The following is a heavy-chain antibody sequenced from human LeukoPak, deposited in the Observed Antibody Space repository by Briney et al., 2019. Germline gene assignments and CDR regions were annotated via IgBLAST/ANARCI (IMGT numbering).Heavy chain of an antibody. Sequence: WAILYLTFSVSGISTKHFYCGLGRHSGGEGVGLIRLIYSSGRTDYNHSPSSRRTMSIDTSKNQFSLTLKSVTETDTAVYYCARVKASRMICTFDQWGQGALVTVSS. V-gene: IGHV4-4*07. D-gene: IGHD2-8*01. CDR3: ARVKASRMICTFDQ. CDR1: GISTKHFY. J-gene: IGHJ4*02. CDR2: IYSSGRT.